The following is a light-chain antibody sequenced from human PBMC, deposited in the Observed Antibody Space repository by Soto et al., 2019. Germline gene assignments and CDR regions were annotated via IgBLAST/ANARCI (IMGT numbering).Light chain of an antibody. CDR1: SSDVGGYNY. J-gene: IGLJ2*01. CDR3: NSYTSSSIHVV. V-gene: IGLV2-14*01. Sequence: QSVLTQPASVSGSPGQSITISCTGTSSDVGGYNYVSWYQQHPGKAPKLMIYDVSNRPSGVSNRFSGSKSGNTASLTISGRQAEDESDYYCNSYTSSSIHVVFGGGTKLNVL. CDR2: DVS.